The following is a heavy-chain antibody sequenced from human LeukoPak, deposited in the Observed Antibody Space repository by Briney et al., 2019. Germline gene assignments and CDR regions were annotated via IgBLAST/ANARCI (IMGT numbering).Heavy chain of an antibody. CDR2: ISSSGSTI. D-gene: IGHD1-1*01. CDR1: GFTFSSYE. J-gene: IGHJ3*02. CDR3: ASGNWSIDAFDI. V-gene: IGHV3-48*03. Sequence: GGSLRLSCAASGFTFSSYEMNWVRQAPGKGLEWVSYISSSGSTIYYADSVKGRFTISRDNAKNSLYLQMNSLRAEDTAVYYCASGNWSIDAFDIWGQGTMVTVSS.